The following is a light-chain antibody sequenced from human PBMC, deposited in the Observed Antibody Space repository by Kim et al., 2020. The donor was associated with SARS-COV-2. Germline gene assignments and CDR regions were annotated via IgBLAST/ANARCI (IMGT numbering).Light chain of an antibody. V-gene: IGLV1-47*02. J-gene: IGLJ7*01. Sequence: QSVLTQPRSASGTPGQRVTVSCSGTNSNIGRNYVYWYQQFPGTAPRLLIYNNNQRPSGVPDRFSGSKSGTSASLAISGLRSEDEAEYYCAAWDDSLSAVFGGGTQLTVL. CDR3: AAWDDSLSAV. CDR2: NNN. CDR1: NSNIGRNY.